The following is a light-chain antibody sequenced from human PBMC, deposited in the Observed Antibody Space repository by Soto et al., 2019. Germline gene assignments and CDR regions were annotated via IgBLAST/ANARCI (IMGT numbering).Light chain of an antibody. V-gene: IGKV3-20*01. CDR3: QQYGSPIT. CDR2: GAP. J-gene: IGKJ5*01. CDR1: QSVSSSY. Sequence: EIVLTQSPGTLSLSPGERATLSCRASQSVSSSYLAWYQQKPGQAPGLLIYGAPSRATGIPDRFSGSGSGTDFTLTISRLEPEDFAVYYCQQYGSPITFGQGTRLEIK.